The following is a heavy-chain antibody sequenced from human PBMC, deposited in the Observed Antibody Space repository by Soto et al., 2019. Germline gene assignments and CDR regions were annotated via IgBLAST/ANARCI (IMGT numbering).Heavy chain of an antibody. D-gene: IGHD3-22*01. Sequence: PGGSLRLSCAASGFTFSSYGMHWVRQAPGKGLEWVAVIWYDGSNKYYADSEKGRFTISRDNSKNTLYLQMNSLRAEDTAVYYCARGLHDSSGYWIAPVDYWGQGTLVTVSS. CDR2: IWYDGSNK. V-gene: IGHV3-33*01. CDR3: ARGLHDSSGYWIAPVDY. CDR1: GFTFSSYG. J-gene: IGHJ4*02.